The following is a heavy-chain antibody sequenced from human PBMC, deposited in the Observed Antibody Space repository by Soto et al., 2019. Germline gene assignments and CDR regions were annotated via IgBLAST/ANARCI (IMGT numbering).Heavy chain of an antibody. CDR2: INPNTGVT. Sequence: ASVKVSCKTSGYTFTDFYLHWVRQAPGQGLEWMGWINPNTGVTTYTQKFQGRVTMTRDTSSSTTYMELTSLISDDTAVYYCARGLTTAIVYYYYGMDVWGQGTKVTVSS. CDR1: GYTFTDFY. J-gene: IGHJ6*02. D-gene: IGHD3-22*01. V-gene: IGHV1-2*02. CDR3: ARGLTTAIVYYYYGMDV.